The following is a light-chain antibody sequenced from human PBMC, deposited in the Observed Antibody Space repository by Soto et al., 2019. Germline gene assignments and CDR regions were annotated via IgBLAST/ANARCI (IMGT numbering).Light chain of an antibody. CDR3: QQYNNWPWT. Sequence: EIVMTQSPATLSVSXGKRAALLCRARHSVSINIAWYQQRPGXAPRLLXYSAYTRANGSPARFSGSGSGTEFTPTISSLQSEDFAVYYGQQYNNWPWTFGQGTKVDIK. CDR1: HSVSIN. J-gene: IGKJ1*01. CDR2: SAY. V-gene: IGKV3-15*01.